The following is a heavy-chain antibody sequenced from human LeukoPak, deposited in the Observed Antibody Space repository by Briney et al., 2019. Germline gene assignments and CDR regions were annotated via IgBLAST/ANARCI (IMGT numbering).Heavy chain of an antibody. CDR3: ARHFDYPNAFDI. CDR2: MNPNSGNT. J-gene: IGHJ3*02. V-gene: IGHV1-8*03. D-gene: IGHD3-9*01. CDR1: GYTLTSYD. Sequence: ASVKVSCKASGYTLTSYDINWVRQATGQGLEWMGWMNPNSGNTGYAQKFQGRVTITRNTSISTAYMELSSLRSEDTAVYYCARHFDYPNAFDIWGQGTMVTASS.